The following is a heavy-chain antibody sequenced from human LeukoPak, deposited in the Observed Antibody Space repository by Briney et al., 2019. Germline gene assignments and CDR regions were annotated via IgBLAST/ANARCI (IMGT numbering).Heavy chain of an antibody. CDR3: ARVTYYYGSGRQDEFDY. CDR2: IIPIFGTA. J-gene: IGHJ4*02. D-gene: IGHD3-10*01. V-gene: IGHV1-69*13. Sequence: ASVKVSCKASGYTFTSYGISWVRQAPGQGLEWMGGIIPIFGTANYAQKFQGRVTITADESTSTAYMELTSLTSDDTAVYFCARVTYYYGSGRQDEFDYWGQGTLVTVSS. CDR1: GYTFTSYG.